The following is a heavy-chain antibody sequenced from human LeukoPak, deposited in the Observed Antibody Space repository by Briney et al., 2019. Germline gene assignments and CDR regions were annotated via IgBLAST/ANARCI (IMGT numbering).Heavy chain of an antibody. Sequence: SETLSLTCTVSGGSVSSGSYYWSWIRQPPGKGLEWIGYIYYSGSTNYNPSLKSRVTISVDTSKNQFSLKLSSVTAADTAVYYCARDRVSSGWPHTFGYWGQGTLVTVSS. CDR3: ARDRVSSGWPHTFGY. CDR1: GGSVSSGSYY. V-gene: IGHV4-61*01. D-gene: IGHD6-19*01. CDR2: IYYSGST. J-gene: IGHJ4*02.